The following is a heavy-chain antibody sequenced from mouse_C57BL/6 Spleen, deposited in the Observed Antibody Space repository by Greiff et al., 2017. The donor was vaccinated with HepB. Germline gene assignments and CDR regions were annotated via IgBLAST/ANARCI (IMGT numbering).Heavy chain of an antibody. CDR2: IYPRSGNT. CDR1: GYTFTSYG. CDR3: ARSIQTGTGDWFAY. Sequence: QVQLQQSGAELARPGASVKLSCKASGYTFTSYGISWVKQRTGQGLEWIGEIYPRSGNTYYNEKFKGKATLTADKSSSTAYMELRSLTSEDSAVYFCARSIQTGTGDWFAYWGQGTLVTVSA. D-gene: IGHD4-1*01. V-gene: IGHV1-81*01. J-gene: IGHJ3*01.